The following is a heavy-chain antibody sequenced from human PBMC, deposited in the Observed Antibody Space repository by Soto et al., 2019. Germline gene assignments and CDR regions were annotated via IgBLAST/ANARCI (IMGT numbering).Heavy chain of an antibody. J-gene: IGHJ3*02. Sequence: ASVKVSCKASGGTFSSYAISWVRQAPGQGLEWMGEIIPIFGTANYAQKFQGRVTITADESTSTAYMELSSLRSEDTAVYYCARDRGSYDLFLGEAFHIWGQRTMVTVS. CDR2: IIPIFGTA. CDR1: GGTFSSYA. CDR3: ARDRGSYDLFLGEAFHI. D-gene: IGHD3-16*01. V-gene: IGHV1-69*13.